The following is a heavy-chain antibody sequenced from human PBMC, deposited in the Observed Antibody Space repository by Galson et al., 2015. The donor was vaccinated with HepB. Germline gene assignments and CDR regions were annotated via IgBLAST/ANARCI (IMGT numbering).Heavy chain of an antibody. D-gene: IGHD5-18*01. CDR3: ARSWDAAMGLGSFDI. CDR1: GFTFDDYG. J-gene: IGHJ3*02. CDR2: INWNGGST. V-gene: IGHV3-20*04. Sequence: SLRLSCAASGFTFDDYGMSWVRQAPGKGLEWVSGINWNGGSTGYADSVKGRFTISRDNAKNSLYLQMNSLRAEDTALYYCARSWDAAMGLGSFDIWGQGTMVTVSS.